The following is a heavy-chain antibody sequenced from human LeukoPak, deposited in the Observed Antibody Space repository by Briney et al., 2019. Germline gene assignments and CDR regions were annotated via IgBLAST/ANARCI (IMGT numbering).Heavy chain of an antibody. Sequence: PGGSLRLSCAASGFTFSSYEMNWVRQAPGKGLDWVSYISSSSSTIYYADSVKGRFTVSRDNAKNSLYLQMNSLRAEDTAVYYCAREETMIVDWGQGTLVTVSS. D-gene: IGHD3-22*01. V-gene: IGHV3-48*01. CDR1: GFTFSSYE. J-gene: IGHJ4*02. CDR3: AREETMIVD. CDR2: ISSSSSTI.